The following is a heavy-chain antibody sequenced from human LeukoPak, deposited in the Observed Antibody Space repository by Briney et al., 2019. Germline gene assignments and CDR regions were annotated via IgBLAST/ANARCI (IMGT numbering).Heavy chain of an antibody. V-gene: IGHV3-66*01. D-gene: IGHD3-10*01. CDR3: ARDLYYGSGGYYFDY. J-gene: IGHJ4*02. CDR2: IYSGGRT. CDR1: GLTVSSNY. Sequence: GGSLRLSCAASGLTVSSNYMSWVRQAPGKGLEWVSVIYSGGRTFHADSVKGRLTISRDNSKNTLFLQMNSLRAEDTAVYYCARDLYYGSGGYYFDYWGQGTLVTVSS.